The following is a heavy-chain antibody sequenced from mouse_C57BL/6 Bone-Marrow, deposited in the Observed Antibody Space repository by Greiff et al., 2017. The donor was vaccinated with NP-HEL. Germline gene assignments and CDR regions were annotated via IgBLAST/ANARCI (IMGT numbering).Heavy chain of an antibody. CDR2: IDPENGDT. Sequence: VQLQQSGAELVRPGASVKLSCTASGFNIKDDYMHWVKQRPEQGLEWIGWIDPENGDTEYASKFQGKATITADTSSNTAYLQLRSLTSEDTAVYYCTTTGAGGWDYWGQGTSVTVSS. V-gene: IGHV14-4*01. CDR1: GFNIKDDY. CDR3: TTTGAGGWDY. D-gene: IGHD4-1*01. J-gene: IGHJ4*01.